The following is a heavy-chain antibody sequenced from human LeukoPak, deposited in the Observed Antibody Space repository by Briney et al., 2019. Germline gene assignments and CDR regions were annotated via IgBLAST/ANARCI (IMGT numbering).Heavy chain of an antibody. D-gene: IGHD6-25*01. J-gene: IGHJ3*02. CDR2: ITGSSRTI. V-gene: IGHV3-48*01. CDR3: ARPPGAPIGAPGNDAFDI. Sequence: GGSLRLSCAASGFTFSSYGMNWVRQAPGQGLEWVSHITGSSRTIYYADSVKGRFTISRDNAKNSLYLQMNSLRAEDTAVYYCARPPGAPIGAPGNDAFDIWGQGTMVTVSS. CDR1: GFTFSSYG.